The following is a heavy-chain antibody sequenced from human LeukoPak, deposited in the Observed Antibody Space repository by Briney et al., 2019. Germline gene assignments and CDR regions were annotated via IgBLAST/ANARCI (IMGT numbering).Heavy chain of an antibody. CDR3: ARDLYDSGAYSSPIDY. CDR2: ISSSSSYI. Sequence: PAGSLRLSCAAYGFTLSSHSMNWVRQAPGKGLEWVSSISSSSSYIHSADSVKGRFTISRDNAKNSLYLQMNRLRAEDTAVYYCARDLYDSGAYSSPIDYWGQGTLVTVSS. CDR1: GFTLSSHS. V-gene: IGHV3-21*01. J-gene: IGHJ4*02. D-gene: IGHD3-22*01.